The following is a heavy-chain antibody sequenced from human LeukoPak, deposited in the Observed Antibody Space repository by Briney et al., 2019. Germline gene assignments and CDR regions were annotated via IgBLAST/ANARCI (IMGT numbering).Heavy chain of an antibody. D-gene: IGHD1-26*01. J-gene: IGHJ6*03. Sequence: GGSLRLSCAASGFTFSDHYMDWVRQAPGKGLEWVGRTRNKANSYTTEYAASVKGRFTISRDDSKNSLFLQMTSLKTEDTAVYYCARGLKEGSAYYYYMDVWGKGTTVTVSS. CDR1: GFTFSDHY. V-gene: IGHV3-72*01. CDR2: TRNKANSYTT. CDR3: ARGLKEGSAYYYYMDV.